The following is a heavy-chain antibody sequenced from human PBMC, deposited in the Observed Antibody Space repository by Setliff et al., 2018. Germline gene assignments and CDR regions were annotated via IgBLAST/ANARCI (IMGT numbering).Heavy chain of an antibody. Sequence: GGSLRLSCTASGLSYSNYWVSWVRQAPGKGLEWLASINPHGSEKYYADSVKGRFTISRDNSKNILSLQMNSLRTEDTAVYYCFGAGTCSYWGQGTLVTVSS. CDR2: INPHGSEK. CDR1: GLSYSNYW. D-gene: IGHD3-10*01. CDR3: FGAGTCSY. V-gene: IGHV3-7*01. J-gene: IGHJ4*02.